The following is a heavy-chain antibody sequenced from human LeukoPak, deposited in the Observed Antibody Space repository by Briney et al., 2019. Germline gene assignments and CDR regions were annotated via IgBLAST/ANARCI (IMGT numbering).Heavy chain of an antibody. Sequence: GGSLRLSCAASGFTFSSYSMNWVRQAPGKGLEWVSYISSSSSTIYYADSVKGRFTISRDNAKNSLYLQMNSLRAEDTAVYYCARDLYGDYPRVGAPSDYWGQGTLVTVSS. V-gene: IGHV3-48*01. CDR2: ISSSSSTI. CDR1: GFTFSSYS. J-gene: IGHJ4*02. CDR3: ARDLYGDYPRVGAPSDY. D-gene: IGHD4-17*01.